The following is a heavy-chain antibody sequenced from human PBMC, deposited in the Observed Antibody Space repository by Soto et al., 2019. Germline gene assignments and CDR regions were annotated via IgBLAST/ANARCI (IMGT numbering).Heavy chain of an antibody. CDR2: ISYDGSNK. CDR1: GFTFSSHA. D-gene: IGHD2-15*01. CDR3: ARDLSPEAAELDY. J-gene: IGHJ4*02. Sequence: QVQLVESGGGVVQPGRSLRLSCAASGFTFSSHAMHWVRQAPGKGLEWVAVISYDGSNKYYADSVKGRFTISRDNSKNTLYLQMNSLRDEDTAVYYCARDLSPEAAELDYWGQGTLVTVSS. V-gene: IGHV3-30-3*01.